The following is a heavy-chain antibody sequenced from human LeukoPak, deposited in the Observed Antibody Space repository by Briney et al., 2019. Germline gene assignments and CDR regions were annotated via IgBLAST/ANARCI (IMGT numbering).Heavy chain of an antibody. CDR3: ARDHGSHYYGMDV. CDR1: GFTVSSNY. J-gene: IGHJ6*02. CDR2: IYSGGST. Sequence: GGSLRLSCAVSGFTVSSNYMSWVRQAPGKGLEWVSVIYSGGSTYYADSVKGRFTISRDNSKNTLYLQMNSLRAEDTAVYYCARDHGSHYYGMDVWGQGTTVTVSS. V-gene: IGHV3-66*01.